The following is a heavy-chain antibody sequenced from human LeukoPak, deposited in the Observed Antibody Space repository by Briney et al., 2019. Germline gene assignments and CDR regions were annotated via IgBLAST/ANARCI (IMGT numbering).Heavy chain of an antibody. CDR2: IIPMSDTA. Sequence: TSVKVSCKASGGTFTSYAISWVRQAPGQGLEWMGGIIPMSDTANYPQKFRGRLTITADIPTSTVYMELSSLRSEDTAVYYCAREDDTGRYMGDDAFDIWGQGTMVTVSS. CDR3: AREDDTGRYMGDDAFDI. V-gene: IGHV1-69*06. CDR1: GGTFTSYA. D-gene: IGHD1-26*01. J-gene: IGHJ3*02.